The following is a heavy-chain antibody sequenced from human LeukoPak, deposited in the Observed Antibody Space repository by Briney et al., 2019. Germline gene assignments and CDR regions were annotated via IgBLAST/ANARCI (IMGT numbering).Heavy chain of an antibody. CDR2: VISVSETYI. CDR1: GFTFSSYS. Sequence: GGSLRLSCAASGFTFSSYSMNWVRQAPGKGLEWVSSVISVSETYIYYADSVEGRFTISRDNAKNSLYLQMSNLRAEDTAVYFCARGGGLDVWGQGATVTVSS. D-gene: IGHD3-16*01. J-gene: IGHJ6*02. V-gene: IGHV3-21*04. CDR3: ARGGGLDV.